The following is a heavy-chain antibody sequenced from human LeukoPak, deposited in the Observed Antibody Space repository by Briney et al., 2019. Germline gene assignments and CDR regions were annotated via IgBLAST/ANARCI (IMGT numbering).Heavy chain of an antibody. Sequence: GGSLRLSCAASGFTFSNAWMSWVRQAPGKGLEWVSIITSGGRIFYADSVKGRFTISRDNSKNTVYLQMNSLRAEDTALYYCAKQQWLQPYDAFDFWGQGTMVTVSS. V-gene: IGHV3-23*01. D-gene: IGHD6-19*01. J-gene: IGHJ3*01. CDR3: AKQQWLQPYDAFDF. CDR1: GFTFSNAW. CDR2: ITSGGRI.